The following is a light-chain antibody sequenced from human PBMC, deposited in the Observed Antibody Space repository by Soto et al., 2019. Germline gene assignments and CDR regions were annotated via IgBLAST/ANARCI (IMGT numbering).Light chain of an antibody. CDR1: QRVNTC. CDR3: QQYQIDWT. V-gene: IGKV1-5*01. Sequence: DIQMPQSPCTLSASVGYIVSITCRASQRVNTCLAWYQQKPGKAPTLLIYDASSLQSGVPSRFSGSGSGTEFTLTISSLQPDDFATYYCQQYQIDWTFGQGTKVDI. CDR2: DAS. J-gene: IGKJ1*01.